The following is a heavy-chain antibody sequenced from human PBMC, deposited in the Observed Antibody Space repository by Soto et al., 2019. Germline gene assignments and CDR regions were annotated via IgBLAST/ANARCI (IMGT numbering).Heavy chain of an antibody. Sequence: GGSLRLSCAASGFTFSSYAMSWVRQAPGKGLEWVSAISGSGGSTYYADSVKGRFTISRDNSKNTLYLQMNSLRAEDTAVYYCAKGDWMDYYDSSGYFDYWGQGTLVTVSS. CDR3: AKGDWMDYYDSSGYFDY. CDR2: ISGSGGST. J-gene: IGHJ4*02. V-gene: IGHV3-23*01. CDR1: GFTFSSYA. D-gene: IGHD3-22*01.